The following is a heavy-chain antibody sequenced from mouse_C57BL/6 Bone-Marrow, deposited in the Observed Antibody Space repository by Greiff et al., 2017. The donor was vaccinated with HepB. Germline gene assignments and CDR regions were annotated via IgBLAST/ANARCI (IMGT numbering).Heavy chain of an antibody. CDR2: INPGSGGT. CDR3: ARLDGNYVGFAY. J-gene: IGHJ3*01. D-gene: IGHD2-1*01. CDR1: GYAFTNYL. V-gene: IGHV1-54*01. Sequence: QVQLQQSGAELVRPGTSVKVSCKASGYAFTNYLIEWVKQRPGQGLEWIGVINPGSGGTNYNEKVKGKATLTADKSSSTAYMKLSSLTSEDSAVYVCARLDGNYVGFAYWGQGTLVTVSA.